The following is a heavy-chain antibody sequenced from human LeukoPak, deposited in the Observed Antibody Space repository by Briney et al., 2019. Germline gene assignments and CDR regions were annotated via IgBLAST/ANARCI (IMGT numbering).Heavy chain of an antibody. CDR1: GFTFSGYA. CDR3: ANGVSY. V-gene: IGHV3-23*01. D-gene: IGHD3-16*01. Sequence: GGSLRLSCAASGFTFSGYAMSWVRQTPGKGLEWVSSISGSGGGTYYADSVKGRFTISRDNSKNTLYLQMNSLRADDTAVYYCANGVSYWGQGTLVTVSS. J-gene: IGHJ4*02. CDR2: ISGSGGGT.